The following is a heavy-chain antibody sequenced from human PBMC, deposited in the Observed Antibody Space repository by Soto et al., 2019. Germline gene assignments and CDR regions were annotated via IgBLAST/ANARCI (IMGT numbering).Heavy chain of an antibody. CDR2: ISAYNGNT. CDR3: ARDRTGGGEDY. CDR1: GYTFTSYG. Sequence: ASVKVSCKASGYTFTSYGISWVRQAPGQGLEWMGWISAYNGNTNYAQKLQGRVTMTTDTSTSTACMELRSLRSDDTAVYYCARDRTGGGEDYWGQGTLVTVSS. J-gene: IGHJ4*02. D-gene: IGHD2-21*01. V-gene: IGHV1-18*01.